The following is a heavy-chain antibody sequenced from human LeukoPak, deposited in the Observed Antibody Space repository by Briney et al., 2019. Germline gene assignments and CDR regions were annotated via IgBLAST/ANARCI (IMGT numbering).Heavy chain of an antibody. CDR2: ISYDGSNK. CDR1: GFTFSSYA. V-gene: IGHV3-30-3*01. CDR3: GRVSRDSSGYYSLYYYMDV. J-gene: IGHJ6*03. D-gene: IGHD3-22*01. Sequence: GGSLRLSCAASGFTFSSYAMHWVRQAPGKGLEWVAVISYDGSNKYYADSVKGRFTISRDNSKNTLYLQMNSLRAEDTAVYYCGRVSRDSSGYYSLYYYMDVWGKGTTVTVSS.